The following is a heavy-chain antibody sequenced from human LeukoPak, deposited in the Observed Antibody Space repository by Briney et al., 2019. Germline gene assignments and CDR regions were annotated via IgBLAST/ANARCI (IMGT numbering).Heavy chain of an antibody. CDR2: ISSSSSTI. CDR1: GFTFSSYS. J-gene: IGHJ4*02. D-gene: IGHD4-17*01. V-gene: IGHV3-48*01. Sequence: GGSLRLSCAASGFTFSSYSMNWVRQAPGKGLEWVSYISSSSSTIYYADSVKGRFTISRDNAKNSLYLQMNSLRAEDTAVYYCARGSVTTFLRGLVPSVHLHYFDYWGQGTLVTVSS. CDR3: ARGSVTTFLRGLVPSVHLHYFDY.